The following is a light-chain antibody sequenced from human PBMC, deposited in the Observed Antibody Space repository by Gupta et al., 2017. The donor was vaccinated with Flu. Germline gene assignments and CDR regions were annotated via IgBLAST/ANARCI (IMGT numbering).Light chain of an antibody. CDR2: GAS. Sequence: EIVLTQSPGTLSLSPGERATLSCRASQRVSNNYLAWYQQKPGQAPRLLIYGASSRATGIPDRFSGSGSGTDFTLIISRLESEDFAVFYCQQYGRSLSFGQGTKVDIK. J-gene: IGKJ1*01. CDR3: QQYGRSLS. V-gene: IGKV3-20*01. CDR1: QRVSNNY.